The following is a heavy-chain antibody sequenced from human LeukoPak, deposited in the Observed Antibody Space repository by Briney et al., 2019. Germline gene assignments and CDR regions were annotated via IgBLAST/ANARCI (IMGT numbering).Heavy chain of an antibody. J-gene: IGHJ4*02. V-gene: IGHV4-59*01. Sequence: PSETLSLTCTVSGASISSYFWSWIRQPPGKGLEWIGYMSSRGSTNYNPSLESRVTISVDTSKNQISLKLTSVTAADTAVYYCAREREPHGAGTYFDYWGQGTLVTISS. CDR1: GASISSYF. D-gene: IGHD3-10*01. CDR2: MSSRGST. CDR3: AREREPHGAGTYFDY.